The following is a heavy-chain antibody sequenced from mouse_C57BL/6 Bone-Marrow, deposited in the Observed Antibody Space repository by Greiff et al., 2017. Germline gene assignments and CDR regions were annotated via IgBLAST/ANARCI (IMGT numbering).Heavy chain of an antibody. CDR1: GFSLTSYG. J-gene: IGHJ1*03. Sequence: VQLQQSGPGLVQPSQSLSITCTVSGFSLTSYGVHWVRQSPGKGLEWLGVIWSGGSTDYNAAFISRLSISKDNSKSQVFFKMNSLQADDTAIYYCARFIWYFDVWGTGTTVTVSS. D-gene: IGHD1-1*01. CDR3: ARFIWYFDV. CDR2: IWSGGST. V-gene: IGHV2-2*01.